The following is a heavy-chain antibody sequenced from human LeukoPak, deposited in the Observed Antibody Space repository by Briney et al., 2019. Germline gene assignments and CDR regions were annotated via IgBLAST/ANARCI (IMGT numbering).Heavy chain of an antibody. CDR3: ARTYYYTWFDP. Sequence: GGSLRLSCAASGFTVSSNYMSWVRQAPGKGLEWVSVIYSGGSTYYADSVKGRFTISRDNSKNTLYLQMNSLRAEDTAVYYCARTYYYTWFDPWGQGTLVTVSS. CDR1: GFTVSSNY. J-gene: IGHJ5*02. D-gene: IGHD3-10*01. CDR2: IYSGGST. V-gene: IGHV3-66*01.